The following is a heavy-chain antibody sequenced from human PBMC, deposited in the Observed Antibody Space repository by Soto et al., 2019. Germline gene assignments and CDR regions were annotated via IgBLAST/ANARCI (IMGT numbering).Heavy chain of an antibody. CDR3: ARSVAVPGARIDY. Sequence: SETLSLTCSVSGGSISGSYWSWIRQSPGKGLEWLGYVYYPGSTNYSPSLRSRVSISVDTSKNEFSLRLSSVTAADTAVYFCARSVAVPGARIDYWGQGTQVTVSS. CDR1: GGSISGSY. J-gene: IGHJ4*02. V-gene: IGHV4-59*01. D-gene: IGHD6-19*01. CDR2: VYYPGST.